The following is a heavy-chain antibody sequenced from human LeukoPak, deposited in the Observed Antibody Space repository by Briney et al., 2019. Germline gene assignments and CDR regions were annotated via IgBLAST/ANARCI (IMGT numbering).Heavy chain of an antibody. Sequence: GSLRLSCAASGFTFSDYYMSWIRQPPGKGLEWIGSISYSGSTYSNPSFKSRVAMSLDTSKNQFSLRLYSVTSADTAMYYCARIDRHLGIRHFFDYWGQGTLVTVSS. D-gene: IGHD7-27*01. CDR2: ISYSGST. CDR1: GFTFSDYY. CDR3: ARIDRHLGIRHFFDY. J-gene: IGHJ4*02. V-gene: IGHV4-38-2*01.